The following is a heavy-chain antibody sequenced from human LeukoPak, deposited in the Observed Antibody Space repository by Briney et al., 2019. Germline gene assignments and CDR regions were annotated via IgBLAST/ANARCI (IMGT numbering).Heavy chain of an antibody. CDR3: ARGETGGSSWYYYYYGMDV. CDR2: LNHSGST. Sequence: SETLSLTCAVYGGSFSGYCWSWIRQPPGKGLEWIGGLNHSGSTNYNPSLKSRVTISVDTSKNQFSLKLSSVTGADTAVYYCARGETGGSSWYYYYYGMDVWGKGTTVTVSS. V-gene: IGHV4-34*01. J-gene: IGHJ6*04. D-gene: IGHD6-13*01. CDR1: GGSFSGYC.